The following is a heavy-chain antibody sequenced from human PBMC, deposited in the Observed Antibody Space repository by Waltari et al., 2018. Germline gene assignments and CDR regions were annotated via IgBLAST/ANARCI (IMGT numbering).Heavy chain of an antibody. CDR3: ARDGHGGLDY. V-gene: IGHV3-7*01. CDR2: IKEDGSAK. CDR1: GFTLSNHW. J-gene: IGHJ4*02. Sequence: EVQLVESGGGLVQPGGSLRLSCAAPGFTLSNHWMGWVRQGPGKGLGWVTNIKEDGSAKYYMDSVKGRFTISRDNAKDSLHLQMNSLRAEDTAVYYCARDGHGGLDYWGQGTLVTVSS.